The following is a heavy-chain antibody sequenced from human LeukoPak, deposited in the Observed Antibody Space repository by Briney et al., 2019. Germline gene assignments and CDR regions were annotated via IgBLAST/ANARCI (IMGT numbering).Heavy chain of an antibody. CDR2: ISSYTGDT. V-gene: IGHV1-18*01. CDR1: GYPFTSYG. J-gene: IGHJ5*02. Sequence: GASVKVSCKASGYPFTSYGLSWVRQAPGQGLEWMGWISSYTGDTNYAQMFQGRVTMTTDTSTTTAYMELRSLRSDDTAVYFCARDGQYDSGTALPTGFDPWGQGTLVTVSS. CDR3: ARDGQYDSGTALPTGFDP. D-gene: IGHD3-22*01.